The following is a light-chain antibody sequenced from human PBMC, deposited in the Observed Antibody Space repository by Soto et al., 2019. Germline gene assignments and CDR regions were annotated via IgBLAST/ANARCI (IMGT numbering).Light chain of an antibody. CDR2: GAS. CDR1: QRVLSIY. CDR3: HQYGSSPRT. Sequence: EIVLMQSRGTLSLSPGETGALSCRVSQRVLSIYFPWSQPKPGQAPRLLIYGASSRATGIPDRFSASGSATHFPLTITSLEPEDFALYYCHQYGSSPRTFGQGTRLEI. J-gene: IGKJ5*01. V-gene: IGKV3-20*01.